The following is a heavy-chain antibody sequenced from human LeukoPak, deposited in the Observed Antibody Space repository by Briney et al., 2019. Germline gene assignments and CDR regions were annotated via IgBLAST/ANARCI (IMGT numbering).Heavy chain of an antibody. CDR2: LRGNGDT. V-gene: IGHV3-23*01. Sequence: GGSLRLSCAASGFTFSSYAMSWVREAPARGLEWVSSLRGNGDTFYADSVKGRFTLSRDESRNTVYLQLNNLRVEDTAVYYCANASWVSNADAVLWGQGTVVTVSS. CDR3: ANASWVSNADAVL. D-gene: IGHD1-1*01. CDR1: GFTFSSYA. J-gene: IGHJ4*02.